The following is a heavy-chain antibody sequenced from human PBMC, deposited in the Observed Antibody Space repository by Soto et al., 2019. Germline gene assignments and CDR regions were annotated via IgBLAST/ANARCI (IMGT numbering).Heavy chain of an antibody. CDR3: ARWVYCSGGSCLRY. D-gene: IGHD2-15*01. V-gene: IGHV1-69*02. CDR1: GGTFSSYT. J-gene: IGHJ4*02. CDR2: IIPILGIA. Sequence: QVQLVQSGAEVKKPGSSVKVSCKASGGTFSSYTISWVRQAPGQGLEWMGRIIPILGIANYAQKFQGRVTITADKSTSTAHMELSSLRSEDTVVYYCARWVYCSGGSCLRYWGQGTLVTVSS.